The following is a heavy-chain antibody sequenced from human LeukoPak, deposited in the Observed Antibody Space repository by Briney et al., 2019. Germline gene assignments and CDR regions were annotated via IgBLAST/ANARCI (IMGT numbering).Heavy chain of an antibody. D-gene: IGHD3-22*01. J-gene: IGHJ4*02. Sequence: GGSLRLSCAASGFTFSSYDMSWVRQAPGKGLEWVSAISGSGGSRNYADSVKGRFAISRDNSKNTLYLQMNSLRAEDTAEYYCAKGHYDNGDYYYFDYWGQGTLVTVSS. CDR3: AKGHYDNGDYYYFDY. CDR1: GFTFSSYD. V-gene: IGHV3-23*01. CDR2: ISGSGGSR.